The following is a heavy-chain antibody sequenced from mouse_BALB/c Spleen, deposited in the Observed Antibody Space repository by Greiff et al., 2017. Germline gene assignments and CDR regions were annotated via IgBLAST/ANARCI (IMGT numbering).Heavy chain of an antibody. D-gene: IGHD4-1*01. CDR2: ISSGGSYT. J-gene: IGHJ2*01. Sequence: EVKLMESGGGLVKPGGSLKLSCAASGFTLSSYAMSWVRQSPEKRLEWVAEISSGGSYTYYPDTVTGRFTISRDNAKNTLYLEMSSLRSEDTAMYYCAILGRGFDYWGQGTTLTVSS. CDR1: GFTLSSYA. CDR3: AILGRGFDY. V-gene: IGHV5-9-4*01.